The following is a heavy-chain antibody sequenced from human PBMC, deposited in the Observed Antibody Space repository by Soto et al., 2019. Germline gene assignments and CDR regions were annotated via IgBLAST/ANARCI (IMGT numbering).Heavy chain of an antibody. D-gene: IGHD3-10*01. CDR2: ISRDGTNK. CDR1: GFTFSRYA. J-gene: IGHJ4*02. Sequence: PGGSLRLSCAASGFTFSRYAIHWVRQAPGKGLEWVAVISRDGTNKYYVDSVKGRFTISRDNSRNTLYLQMNSLRHEDAAVCYCARSRSGAVADSFDFWGQGTLVTVSS. CDR3: ARSRSGAVADSFDF. V-gene: IGHV3-30*04.